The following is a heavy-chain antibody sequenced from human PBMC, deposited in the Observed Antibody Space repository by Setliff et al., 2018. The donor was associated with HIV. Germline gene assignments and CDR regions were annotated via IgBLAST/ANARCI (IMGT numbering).Heavy chain of an antibody. V-gene: IGHV4-39*01. CDR3: ARIGSGWSVGWFDP. CDR1: SGSVSRSDYY. Sequence: PSETLSLTCTVSSGSVSRSDYYWGWIRQTPGKGLEWIGSIYWSGLTFYNPSLKSRATISIDTSKNQLSLKLRSVTAADTAVYYCARIGSGWSVGWFDPWGQGTLVTVSS. J-gene: IGHJ5*02. D-gene: IGHD6-13*01. CDR2: IYWSGLT.